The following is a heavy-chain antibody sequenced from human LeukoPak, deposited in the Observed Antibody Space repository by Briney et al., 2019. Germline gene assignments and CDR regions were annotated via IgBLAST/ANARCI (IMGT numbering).Heavy chain of an antibody. CDR1: GFTFSSYW. Sequence: GGSLRLSCAASGFTFSSYWMHWVRQAPGKGLVWVSRINSDGSSTSYADSVKGRFTISRDNAKNTLYLQMNSLRAEDTAVYYCARGPYYDFWSGYSLGLYYYYYMDVWGKGTTVTVSS. J-gene: IGHJ6*03. CDR3: ARGPYYDFWSGYSLGLYYYYYMDV. D-gene: IGHD3-3*01. V-gene: IGHV3-74*01. CDR2: INSDGSST.